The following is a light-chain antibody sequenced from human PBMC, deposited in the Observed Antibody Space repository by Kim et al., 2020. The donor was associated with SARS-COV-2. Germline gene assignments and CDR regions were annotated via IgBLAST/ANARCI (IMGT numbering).Light chain of an antibody. V-gene: IGKV3-11*01. CDR3: QQRAAWPIT. Sequence: LPPGESATLSCRASQRLDPYVIWYQQKPGQAPRLLIYDAFNRVPGIPARFSGSGSGTDFTLTISSLEPEDFAVYYCQQRAAWPITFGQGTRLEIK. CDR2: DAF. CDR1: QRLDPY. J-gene: IGKJ5*01.